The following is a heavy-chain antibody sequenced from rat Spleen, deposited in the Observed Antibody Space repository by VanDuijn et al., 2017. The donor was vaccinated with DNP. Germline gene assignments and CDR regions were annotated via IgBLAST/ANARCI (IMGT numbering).Heavy chain of an antibody. V-gene: IGHV3-3*01. CDR3: AVQLGVFDY. J-gene: IGHJ2*01. D-gene: IGHD5-1*01. CDR1: GYSITSSFR. Sequence: EVQLQESGPGLVKPSQSLSLTCSVTGYSITSSFRWSWIRKFPGNKLEWRGYINSAGSTDYNSSLKSRISITRDTSKNQFFLHVNSVTTEDSATYYCAVQLGVFDYWGQGVMVTVSS. CDR2: INSAGST.